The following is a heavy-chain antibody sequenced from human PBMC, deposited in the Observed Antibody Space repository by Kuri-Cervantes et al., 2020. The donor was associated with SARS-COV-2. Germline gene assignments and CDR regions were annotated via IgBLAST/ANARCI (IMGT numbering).Heavy chain of an antibody. J-gene: IGHJ4*02. D-gene: IGHD3-22*01. V-gene: IGHV3-30-3*01. CDR3: ATGRHYYYDSSGWDY. CDR2: ISYDGSNK. Sequence: GESLKISCAASGFTLSSYNMNWVRQAPGKGLEWVAVISYDGSNKYYADSVKGRFTISRDNSKNTLYLQMNSLRAEDTAVYYCATGRHYYYDSSGWDYWGQGTLVTVSS. CDR1: GFTLSSYN.